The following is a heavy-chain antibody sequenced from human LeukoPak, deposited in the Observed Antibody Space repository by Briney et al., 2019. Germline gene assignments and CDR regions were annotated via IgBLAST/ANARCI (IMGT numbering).Heavy chain of an antibody. CDR2: FTPNSGSA. V-gene: IGHV1-46*01. D-gene: IGHD2-2*01. CDR1: GYTFTNFH. CDR3: ARTGGTYQLGFDP. Sequence: ASVKVSCKTSGYTFTNFHIHWVRQAPGQGLEWMGMFTPNSGSANYAQKFQDRATMTRDMSTTTVSLELSSLTFEDTAVYYCARTGGTYQLGFDPWGQGTLVTV. J-gene: IGHJ5*02.